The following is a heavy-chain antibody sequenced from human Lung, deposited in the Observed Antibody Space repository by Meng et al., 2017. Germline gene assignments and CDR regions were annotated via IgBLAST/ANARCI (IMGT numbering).Heavy chain of an antibody. D-gene: IGHD3-10*01. CDR1: GGSISSSNW. V-gene: IGHV4-4*02. CDR2: IYHSGST. CDR3: ARGSITMVRGVSVFDP. Sequence: QGQLRESGPGLVKPSGTLALTCAVSGGSISSSNWWSWVRQPPGKGLEWIGEIYHSGSTNYNPSLKSRVTISVDKSKNQFSLKLSSVTAADTAVYYCARGSITMVRGVSVFDPWGQGTLVTVSS. J-gene: IGHJ5*02.